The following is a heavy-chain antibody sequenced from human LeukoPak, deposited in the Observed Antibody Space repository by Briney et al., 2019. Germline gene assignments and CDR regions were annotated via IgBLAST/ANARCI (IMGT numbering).Heavy chain of an antibody. J-gene: IGHJ3*02. CDR3: ALTVTTSYAFNI. Sequence: WASLKVSCKASGYTFTAYYMHWVRQAPGQGLEWMGWINPNSGGTNYAQKFQGRVTMTRDTSISTAYMELSTLRSDDTAVYYCALTVTTSYAFNIWGQGTMVTVSS. D-gene: IGHD4-17*01. V-gene: IGHV1-2*02. CDR1: GYTFTAYY. CDR2: INPNSGGT.